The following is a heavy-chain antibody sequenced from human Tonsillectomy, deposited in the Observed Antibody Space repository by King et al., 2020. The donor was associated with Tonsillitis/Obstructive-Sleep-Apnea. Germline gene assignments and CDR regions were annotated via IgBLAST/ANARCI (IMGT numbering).Heavy chain of an antibody. CDR3: ARVVTGTSTLDY. J-gene: IGHJ4*02. CDR2: IWYDGSNK. V-gene: IGHV3-33*01. CDR1: GFTFSSYG. D-gene: IGHD1-7*01. Sequence: VQLVESGGGVVQPGRSLRLSCAASGFTFSSYGMHWVRQAPGKALEWLAVIWYDGSNKYYADSVKGRFTISRDNSKNTLYLQMNSLRAEDTAVYYCARVVTGTSTLDYWGQGTLVTVSS.